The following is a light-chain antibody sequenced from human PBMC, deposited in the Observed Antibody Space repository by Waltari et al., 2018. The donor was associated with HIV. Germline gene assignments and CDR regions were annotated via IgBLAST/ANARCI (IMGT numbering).Light chain of an antibody. Sequence: QLVLTQSPSASASLGASVKLTCTLSSGHSNYAIAWHQQRPEKGPRYLMKVNSDGRHSEGDGISDRFSGSSSGAERHLIISSLQSEDEADYYCQTWGTGIRVFGGGTKLTVL. CDR1: SGHSNYA. J-gene: IGLJ3*02. CDR2: VNSDGRH. CDR3: QTWGTGIRV. V-gene: IGLV4-69*02.